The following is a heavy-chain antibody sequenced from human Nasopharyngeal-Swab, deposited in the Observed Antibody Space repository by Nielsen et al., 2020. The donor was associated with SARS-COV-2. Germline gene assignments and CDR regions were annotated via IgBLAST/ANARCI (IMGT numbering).Heavy chain of an antibody. CDR1: GFSLTTDTTG. V-gene: IGHV2-26*01. CDR3: ARLGCTSISCHIDH. J-gene: IGHJ4*02. Sequence: SGPTLVQPTETGTLTCTVSGFSLTTDTTGVTWIRQPPGKALEWLAVTFSNDEKSYSASLKSRLTISKDTSKSQVVLTMANMVPVDTATYYCARLGCTSISCHIDHWGQGTLVTVSS. D-gene: IGHD2-2*01. CDR2: TFSNDEK.